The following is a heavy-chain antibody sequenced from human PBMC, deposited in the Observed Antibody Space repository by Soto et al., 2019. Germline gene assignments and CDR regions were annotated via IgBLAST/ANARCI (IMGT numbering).Heavy chain of an antibody. CDR2: ISSSSSTI. Sequence: EVQLVESGGGLVQPGGSLRLSCAASGFTFSSYSMNWVRQAPGKGLEWVSYISSSSSTIYYADSVKGRFTISRDNAKNSLYLQMTSLRDEDTAVYYCARDPGYSYGPFDYWGQGTLVTVSS. V-gene: IGHV3-48*02. CDR3: ARDPGYSYGPFDY. J-gene: IGHJ4*02. CDR1: GFTFSSYS. D-gene: IGHD5-18*01.